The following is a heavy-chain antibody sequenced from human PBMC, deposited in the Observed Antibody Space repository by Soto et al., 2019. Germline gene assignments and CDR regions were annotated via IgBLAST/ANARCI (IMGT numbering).Heavy chain of an antibody. V-gene: IGHV1-69*13. J-gene: IGHJ6*02. CDR1: GGTFSSYA. Sequence: GASVKVSCKASGGTFSSYAISWVRQAPGQGLEWMGGIIPIFGTANYAQKFQGRVTITADESTSTAYMELSSLRSEDTAVYYCARDRGLVASRGFYYYYGMDVWGQGTTVTVSS. D-gene: IGHD2-15*01. CDR2: IIPIFGTA. CDR3: ARDRGLVASRGFYYYYGMDV.